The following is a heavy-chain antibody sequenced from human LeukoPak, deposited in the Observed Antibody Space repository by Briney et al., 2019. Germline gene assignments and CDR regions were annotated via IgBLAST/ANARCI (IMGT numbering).Heavy chain of an antibody. Sequence: SGGSLRPSCAASRFTFRIAWMSWVRQAPGKGLEWVGRIKSKTDGGTTDYAAAVKGRFIISRDDSRNTFYLQMNSLTTEDTAVYYCSTWTDLYDYWGQGTLVTVS. CDR3: STWTDLYDY. CDR2: IKSKTDGGTT. V-gene: IGHV3-15*01. CDR1: RFTFRIAW. J-gene: IGHJ4*02. D-gene: IGHD3/OR15-3a*01.